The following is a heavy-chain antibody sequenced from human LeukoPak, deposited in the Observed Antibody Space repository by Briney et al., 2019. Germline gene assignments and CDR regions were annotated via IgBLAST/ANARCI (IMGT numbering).Heavy chain of an antibody. V-gene: IGHV3-7*01. J-gene: IGHJ3*02. D-gene: IGHD1-14*01. Sequence: PEGSLRLSCAASGFTFSSYWMSWVRQAPGKGLEWVAHIKENGNEQYYADSVKGRSTISRDNAKKSLCLQMNSLRAEDTAVYYCARGPGDFDASDIWGQGTMVTVSS. CDR1: GFTFSSYW. CDR2: IKENGNEQ. CDR3: ARGPGDFDASDI.